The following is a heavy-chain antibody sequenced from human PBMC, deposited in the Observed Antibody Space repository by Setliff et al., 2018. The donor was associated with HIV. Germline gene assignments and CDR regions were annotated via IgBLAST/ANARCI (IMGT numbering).Heavy chain of an antibody. V-gene: IGHV1-69*05. CDR1: GGTFSSYA. J-gene: IGHJ4*02. D-gene: IGHD6-6*01. Sequence: ASVKVSCKASGGTFSSYAISWVRQAPGQGLEWMGGIIPVFRTANYAQKFQGRVTMTTDTSTSTAYIELRSLRSDDTAVYYCARDDDYISSSGLGYWGPGTLVTVSS. CDR2: IIPVFRTA. CDR3: ARDDDYISSSGLGY.